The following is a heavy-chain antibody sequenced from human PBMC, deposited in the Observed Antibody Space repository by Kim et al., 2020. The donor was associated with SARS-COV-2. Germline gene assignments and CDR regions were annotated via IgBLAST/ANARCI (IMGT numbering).Heavy chain of an antibody. Sequence: ASVKVSCKVSGYTLTEISIHWVRQTPGKGLEWMGNFDPQYGETIYAQKFQGRFTMTEDTSTDTAYLELSSLTSEDTAVYFCATESFFGVVIYALNYWGQGTLVTVFS. CDR2: FDPQYGET. J-gene: IGHJ4*02. D-gene: IGHD3-3*01. CDR3: ATESFFGVVIYALNY. CDR1: GYTLTEIS. V-gene: IGHV1-24*01.